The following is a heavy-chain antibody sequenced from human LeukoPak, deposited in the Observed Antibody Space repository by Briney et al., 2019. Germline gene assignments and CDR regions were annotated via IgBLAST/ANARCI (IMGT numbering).Heavy chain of an antibody. Sequence: GGSLRLSCAASGFTFDDYAMHWVRQAPGKGLEWVSGISWNSGSIGYADSVKGRFTISRDNAKNSLYLQMNSLRAEDTAVYYCAKVTYGSGTYGAFDSWDQGTLVTVSS. D-gene: IGHD3-10*01. CDR1: GFTFDDYA. CDR3: AKVTYGSGTYGAFDS. V-gene: IGHV3-9*01. J-gene: IGHJ4*02. CDR2: ISWNSGSI.